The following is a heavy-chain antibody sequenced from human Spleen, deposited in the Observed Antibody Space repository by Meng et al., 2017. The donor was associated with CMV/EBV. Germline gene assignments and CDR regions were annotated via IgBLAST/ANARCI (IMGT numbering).Heavy chain of an antibody. CDR3: AGSSSYWYFDL. V-gene: IGHV4-39*07. J-gene: IGHJ2*01. Sequence: SETLSLTCTVSGGSISSSSYYWGWIRQPPGKGLEWIGSLFYSGSTYYNPSLKSRVTISVDTSKNQFSLKLSSVTAADTAVYYCAGSSSYWYFDLWGRGTLVTVSS. CDR2: LFYSGST. D-gene: IGHD6-13*01. CDR1: GGSISSSSYY.